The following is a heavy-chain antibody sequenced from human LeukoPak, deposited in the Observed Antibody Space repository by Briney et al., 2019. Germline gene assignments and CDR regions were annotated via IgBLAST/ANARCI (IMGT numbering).Heavy chain of an antibody. CDR3: ARDWYHAIDY. CDR2: ITSDGTSI. V-gene: IGHV3-74*03. J-gene: IGHJ4*02. D-gene: IGHD2-2*01. Sequence: PGGSLRLSCAASGFSFSVYWMHWVRQPPGQGLVWVARITSDGTSISYAESVKGRFTISRDNAKNTLYLQMNSLRVDDTAIYYCARDWYHAIDYWGQGTLVTVSS. CDR1: GFSFSVYW.